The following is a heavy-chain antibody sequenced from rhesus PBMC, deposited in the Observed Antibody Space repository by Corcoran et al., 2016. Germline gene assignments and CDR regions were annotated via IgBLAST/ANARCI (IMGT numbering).Heavy chain of an antibody. CDR2: ISKCGSST. J-gene: IGHJ4*01. CDR1: GFTFSSYG. D-gene: IGHD6-25*01. V-gene: IGHV3S5*01. Sequence: EVQLVESGGGLVQPGGSLRLSCAASGFTFSSYGMSWVRQAPGKGMEWVTYISKCGSSTYYADSVKGRFTISRDNSKNTLSLQMNSLRAEDTAVYYCANLAAAGLDYWGQGVLVTVSS. CDR3: ANLAAAGLDY.